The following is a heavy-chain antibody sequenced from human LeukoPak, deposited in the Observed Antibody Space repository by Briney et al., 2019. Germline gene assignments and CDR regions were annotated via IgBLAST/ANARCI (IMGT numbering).Heavy chain of an antibody. Sequence: ASVKVSCKASGYTFTSYYMHWVRQAPGQGLEWMGWINTNTGNPTYAQGFTGRFVFSLDTSVSTAYLQISSLKAEDTAVYYCASDPLAVAGTGDLIYWGQGTLVTVSS. CDR2: INTNTGNP. J-gene: IGHJ4*02. V-gene: IGHV7-4-1*02. D-gene: IGHD6-19*01. CDR3: ASDPLAVAGTGDLIY. CDR1: GYTFTSYY.